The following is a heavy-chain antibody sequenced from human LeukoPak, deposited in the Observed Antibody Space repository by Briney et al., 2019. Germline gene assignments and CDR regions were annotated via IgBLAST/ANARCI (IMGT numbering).Heavy chain of an antibody. CDR3: AKAKEPGDPNYFDY. J-gene: IGHJ4*02. V-gene: IGHV3-23*01. CDR1: GFTFTSYA. Sequence: GGSLRLSCAASGFTFTSYAMSWVRQAPGKGLEYVSAISGSGGNTYYADSVKGRFTISRDNSKNTLYLQTNSLRAEDTAVYYCAKAKEPGDPNYFDYWGQGTLVTVSS. CDR2: ISGSGGNT. D-gene: IGHD7-27*01.